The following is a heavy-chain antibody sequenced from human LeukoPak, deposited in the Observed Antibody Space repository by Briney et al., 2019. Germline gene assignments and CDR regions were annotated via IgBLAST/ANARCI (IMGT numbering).Heavy chain of an antibody. CDR2: ITAYNDNT. Sequence: PAASVKVSCKASGYTFTSYGISWVRQAPGQGLEWMGWITAYNDNTYYAQKLQGRVTMTTDTSTSTAYMELRSLRSDDTAVYYCARVGIVGAHFDYWGQGTLVTVSS. CDR1: GYTFTSYG. D-gene: IGHD1-26*01. V-gene: IGHV1-18*01. J-gene: IGHJ4*02. CDR3: ARVGIVGAHFDY.